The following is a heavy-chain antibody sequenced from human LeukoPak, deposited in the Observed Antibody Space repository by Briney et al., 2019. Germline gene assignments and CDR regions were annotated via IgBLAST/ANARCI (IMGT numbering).Heavy chain of an antibody. Sequence: GGSLRLSCAASGFTFSSYEMNWVRRGPGKGLEWVSYISSSGSTIYYADSVKGRFTISRDNAKNSLYLQMNSLRAEDTAVYYCARRGSYNNYWGQGTLVTVSS. J-gene: IGHJ4*02. V-gene: IGHV3-48*03. CDR2: ISSSGSTI. CDR3: ARRGSYNNY. D-gene: IGHD3-16*01. CDR1: GFTFSSYE.